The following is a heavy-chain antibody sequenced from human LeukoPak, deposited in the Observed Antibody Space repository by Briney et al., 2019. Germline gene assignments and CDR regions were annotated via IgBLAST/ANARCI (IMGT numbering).Heavy chain of an antibody. CDR2: ISPYDGNT. CDR1: NYTFASYG. Sequence: WASLKVSCKASNYTFASYGLSWVRQAPGQGLQWVGWISPYDGNTDYAQRFQARVTMTIDRATRTVYMDLKRLRLDDTAVYYCVRVWPPNAVDRGMTYSYFNALDVWGQGTTVIVSS. J-gene: IGHJ6*02. V-gene: IGHV1-18*01. D-gene: IGHD1-1*01. CDR3: VRVWPPNAVDRGMTYSYFNALDV.